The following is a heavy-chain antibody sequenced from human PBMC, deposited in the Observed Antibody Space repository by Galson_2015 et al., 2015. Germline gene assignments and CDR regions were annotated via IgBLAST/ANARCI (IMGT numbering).Heavy chain of an antibody. CDR2: ISYDGSNK. V-gene: IGHV3-30-3*01. D-gene: IGHD2/OR15-2a*01. J-gene: IGHJ4*02. Sequence: SLRLSCAASGFTFSSYAMHWVRQAPGKGLEWVAVISYDGSNKYYADSVKGRFTISRDNSKNTLYLQMNSLRAEDTAVYYCAREKSSRYYFDYWGQGTLVTVSS. CDR3: AREKSSRYYFDY. CDR1: GFTFSSYA.